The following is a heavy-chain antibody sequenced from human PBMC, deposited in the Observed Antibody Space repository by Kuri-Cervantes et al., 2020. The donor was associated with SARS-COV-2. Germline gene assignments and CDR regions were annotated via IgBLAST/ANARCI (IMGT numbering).Heavy chain of an antibody. Sequence: GGSLRLSCAASGFSFSSYSMAWVRQAPGKRLEWVSSISGSTNYIYHADSVKGRFTISRDNAKSSLYLQMSSLRAEDTAVYYCARDLRLGKSLDYWGQGTLVTVSS. CDR2: ISGSTNYI. CDR3: ARDLRLGKSLDY. D-gene: IGHD7-27*01. V-gene: IGHV3-21*01. CDR1: GFSFSSYS. J-gene: IGHJ4*02.